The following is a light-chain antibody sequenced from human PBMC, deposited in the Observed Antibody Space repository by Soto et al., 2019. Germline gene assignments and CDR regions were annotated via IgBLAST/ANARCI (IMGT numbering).Light chain of an antibody. CDR3: QQFSAGWT. Sequence: DIQMTQSPSNLSASLLARATIAFRASQSINNRLAWYQQMPGKAPNLLIYDASILESGAPSRFRGSCCDTELTPTISGLQPDYFASYYCQQFSAGWTFGPGTKVDI. CDR1: QSINNR. J-gene: IGKJ1*01. CDR2: DAS. V-gene: IGKV1-5*01.